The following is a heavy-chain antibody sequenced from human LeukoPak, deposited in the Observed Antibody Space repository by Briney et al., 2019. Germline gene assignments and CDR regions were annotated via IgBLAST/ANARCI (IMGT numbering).Heavy chain of an antibody. CDR1: GASSGYYY. Sequence: SETLSLTCTVSGASSGYYYWSWIWQAPGKGLEWIGYVYHSGSPEYNPSLKSRITISLDTSKNQFSLKLRSVTPADTAVYYCAGDYKTLAYWGQGTLVTVSS. J-gene: IGHJ4*02. D-gene: IGHD3-16*01. CDR2: VYHSGSP. CDR3: AGDYKTLAY. V-gene: IGHV4-59*01.